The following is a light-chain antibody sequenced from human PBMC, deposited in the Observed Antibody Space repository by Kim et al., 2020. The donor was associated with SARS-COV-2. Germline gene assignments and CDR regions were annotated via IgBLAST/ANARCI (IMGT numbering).Light chain of an antibody. J-gene: IGLJ3*02. CDR1: LSNIGADYD. CDR3: QSYDKSLSGWV. CDR2: NYD. Sequence: QSVLTQPPSVSGAPGQTVTISCTGSLSNIGADYDIHWYQQIAGTAPKLLIYNYDNRPSGVPDRFSGAKFGTSASLAITGLRADDEGNYYCQSYDKSLSGWVFGGGTKLTVL. V-gene: IGLV1-40*01.